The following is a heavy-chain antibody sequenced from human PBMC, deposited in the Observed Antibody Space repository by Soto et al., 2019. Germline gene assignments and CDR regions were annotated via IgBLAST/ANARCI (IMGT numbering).Heavy chain of an antibody. CDR3: ARDAQIGHGYSVYHTY. V-gene: IGHV1-46*01. CDR2: INPSGGST. CDR1: GYTFTSYY. Sequence: GVSVKVSCKASGYTFTSYYIHWVRQAPGQGLEWVGLINPSGGSTTYAPKFQGRVTMTRDTSTSTVYMELNSLRSEDTAVYFCARDAQIGHGYSVYHTYWGQGTLVTVSS. D-gene: IGHD5-12*01. J-gene: IGHJ4*02.